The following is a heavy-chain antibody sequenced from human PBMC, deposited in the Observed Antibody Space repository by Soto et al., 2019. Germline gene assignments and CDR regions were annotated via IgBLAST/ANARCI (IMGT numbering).Heavy chain of an antibody. D-gene: IGHD4-17*01. CDR3: ARATYGDSGYFDL. CDR1: GGTFSSYT. CDR2: IIPILGIA. Sequence: QVQLVQSGAEVKKPGSSVKVSCKASGGTFSSYTISWVRQAPGQGLEWMGRIIPILGIANYAQKFQGRVTITAYKSTSTAYMELSSLRSEDTAVYYCARATYGDSGYFDLWGRGTLVTVSS. J-gene: IGHJ2*01. V-gene: IGHV1-69*02.